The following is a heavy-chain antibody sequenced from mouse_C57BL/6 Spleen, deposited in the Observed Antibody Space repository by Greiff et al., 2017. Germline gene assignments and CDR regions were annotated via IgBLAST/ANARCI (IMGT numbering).Heavy chain of an antibody. V-gene: IGHV14-3*01. Sequence: EVQLQQSVAELVRPGASVKLSCTASGFNFKNTYMNWVKQRPEQGLEWIGRIDPANGNTKYAPKFKGKDTITADTSSNAAYLQLSSLTSEDTAIYYCAVYYCNYFSMDYWGQGTSVTVSS. CDR3: AVYYCNYFSMDY. D-gene: IGHD2-1*01. CDR1: GFNFKNTY. CDR2: IDPANGNT. J-gene: IGHJ4*01.